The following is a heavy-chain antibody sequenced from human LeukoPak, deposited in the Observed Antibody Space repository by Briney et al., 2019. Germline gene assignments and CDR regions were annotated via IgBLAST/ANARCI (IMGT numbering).Heavy chain of an antibody. CDR3: ARRPILRYYDILTGYYTPTNWFDP. V-gene: IGHV4-34*01. D-gene: IGHD3-9*01. CDR2: INHSGST. Sequence: SETLSLTCAVYGGSFSGYYWSWIRQPPGKGLEWIGEINHSGSTNYNPSLKSRVTISVDTSKNQFSLKLSSVTAADTAVYYCARRPILRYYDILTGYYTPTNWFDPWGQGTLVTVSS. CDR1: GGSFSGYY. J-gene: IGHJ5*02.